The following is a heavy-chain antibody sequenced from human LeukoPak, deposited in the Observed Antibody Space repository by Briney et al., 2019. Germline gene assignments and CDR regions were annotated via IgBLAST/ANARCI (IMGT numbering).Heavy chain of an antibody. CDR3: VRGRNDRPYYFGY. CDR1: GDSVSRSY. V-gene: IGHV4-4*07. Sequence: PSETLSLTCTVSGDSVSRSYWGWIRQSAGKGLEWIGRIYAAESSKYNPSLRGRVSISIDTSASQFSLRLNSMTAADTAVYYCVRGRNDRPYYFGYWGQGVLVTVSS. J-gene: IGHJ4*02. CDR2: IYAAESS. D-gene: IGHD3-22*01.